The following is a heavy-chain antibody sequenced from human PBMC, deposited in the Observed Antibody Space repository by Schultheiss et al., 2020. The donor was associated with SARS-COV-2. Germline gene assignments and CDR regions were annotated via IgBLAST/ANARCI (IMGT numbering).Heavy chain of an antibody. J-gene: IGHJ4*02. CDR2: INPNSGGT. Sequence: ASVKVSCKASGGTFSSYAISWVRQAPGQGLEWMGRINPNSGGTNYAQKFQGRVTMTRDTSISTAYMELRSLRSDDTAVYYCARDGLPGQWLYGAYWGQGTLVTVSS. V-gene: IGHV1-2*02. CDR1: GGTFSSYA. D-gene: IGHD6-19*01. CDR3: ARDGLPGQWLYGAY.